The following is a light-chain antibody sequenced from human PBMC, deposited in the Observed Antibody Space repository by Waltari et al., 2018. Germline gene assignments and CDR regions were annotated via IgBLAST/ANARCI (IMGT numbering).Light chain of an antibody. CDR2: KDS. Sequence: SYVLTQPSSLSVPPGQTARITCVGTNLARNTAPWYQQKPGQAPVQVLYKDSDRPSGIPERFSGSSSGNTATLTISRVEAGDEADYYCQVFDSTSDHQVCGGGTKVTVL. V-gene: IGLV3-21*02. CDR1: NLARNT. CDR3: QVFDSTSDHQV. J-gene: IGLJ3*02.